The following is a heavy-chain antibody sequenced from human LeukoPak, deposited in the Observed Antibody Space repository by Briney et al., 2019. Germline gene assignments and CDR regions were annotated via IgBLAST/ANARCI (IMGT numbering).Heavy chain of an antibody. CDR1: GYSFTSYW. D-gene: IGHD5-12*01. Sequence: GESLKISCKGSGYSFTSYWIGWVRQMPGKGLEWMGIIYPGDSDTRYSPSFQGQVTISADKSISTAYLQWSSLKASDTAMYYCARHRERYSGYVPEHVPFDYWGQGTLVTVSS. V-gene: IGHV5-51*01. CDR3: ARHRERYSGYVPEHVPFDY. J-gene: IGHJ4*02. CDR2: IYPGDSDT.